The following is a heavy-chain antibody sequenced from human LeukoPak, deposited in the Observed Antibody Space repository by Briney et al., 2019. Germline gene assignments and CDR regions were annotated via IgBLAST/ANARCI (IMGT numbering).Heavy chain of an antibody. J-gene: IGHJ4*02. Sequence: GESLKISCKGSGNSFTSYWISWVRQMPGKGLEWMGRIDPSDSYTTYSPSFQGHVTISADRSTSTAYLQWSSLKASDTAMYYCARLTEGSSLEYWGQGTLVTVSS. V-gene: IGHV5-10-1*01. CDR2: IDPSDSYT. CDR1: GNSFTSYW. CDR3: ARLTEGSSLEY. D-gene: IGHD6-13*01.